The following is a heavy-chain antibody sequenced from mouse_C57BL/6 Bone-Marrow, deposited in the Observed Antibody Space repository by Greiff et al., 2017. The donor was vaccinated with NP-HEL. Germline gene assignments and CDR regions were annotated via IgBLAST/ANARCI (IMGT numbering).Heavy chain of an antibody. Sequence: VQGVESGPGLVAPSPSLSITCTVSGFSLTSYGVDWVRQSPGKGLEWLGVIWGVGSTNYNSALKSRLSISKDNSKSQVFLKMNSLQTDDTAMYYCAYLGDAMDYWGQGTSVTVSS. V-gene: IGHV2-6*01. CDR1: GFSLTSYG. J-gene: IGHJ4*01. CDR3: AYLGDAMDY. CDR2: IWGVGST. D-gene: IGHD3-3*01.